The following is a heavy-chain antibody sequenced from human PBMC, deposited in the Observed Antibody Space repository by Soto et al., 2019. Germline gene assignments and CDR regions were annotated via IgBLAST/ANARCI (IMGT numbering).Heavy chain of an antibody. CDR2: IIPIFGTA. J-gene: IGHJ4*02. CDR3: ARDPDYGSYFDY. Sequence: GASVKVSCKASGGTFSSYAISWVRQAPGQGLEWMGGIIPIFGTANYAQKFQGRVTITADESTSTAYMELSSLRSEDTAVYYCARDPDYGSYFDYWGQGTLVTVSS. D-gene: IGHD3-10*01. V-gene: IGHV1-69*13. CDR1: GGTFSSYA.